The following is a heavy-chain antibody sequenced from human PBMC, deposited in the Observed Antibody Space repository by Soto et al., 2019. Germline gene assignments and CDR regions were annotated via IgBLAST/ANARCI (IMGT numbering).Heavy chain of an antibody. J-gene: IGHJ6*02. CDR1: GFTFSSYG. V-gene: IGHV3-33*01. D-gene: IGHD3-3*01. Sequence: GGSLRLSCAASGFTFSSYGMHWVRQAPGKGLEWVAVIWYDGSNKYYADSVKGRFTISRDNSKNTLYLQMNSLRAEDTAVYYCAGGAYDFWSGYYPSTNYYYYGMDVWGQGTTVTVSS. CDR2: IWYDGSNK. CDR3: AGGAYDFWSGYYPSTNYYYYGMDV.